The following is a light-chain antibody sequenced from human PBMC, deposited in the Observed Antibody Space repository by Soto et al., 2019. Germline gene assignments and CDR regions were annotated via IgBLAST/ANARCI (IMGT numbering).Light chain of an antibody. Sequence: EIVLTQSPGTLSLSPGERATLSCRASQIVRSSYLAWYQQKPGQAPRLLIYGASSRATGIPDRISGSGSGTDFTLTISRLEPEDFAVYYCQQYGSSPQTFGQGTKVDI. J-gene: IGKJ1*01. V-gene: IGKV3-20*01. CDR3: QQYGSSPQT. CDR1: QIVRSSY. CDR2: GAS.